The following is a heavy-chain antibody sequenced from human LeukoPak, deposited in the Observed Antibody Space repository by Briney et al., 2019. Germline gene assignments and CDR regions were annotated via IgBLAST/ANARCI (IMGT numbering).Heavy chain of an antibody. D-gene: IGHD5-12*01. J-gene: IGHJ5*02. CDR1: GYTFTTYY. Sequence: ASVKVSCKASGYTFTTYYMHWVRQAPGQGLEWMGIVNPSGGSTTYAQKFQGRVTMTRDTSTSTVYMELSSLKSEDTAIYYCVRSGYYYDWFDPWGQGTLVTVSS. V-gene: IGHV1-46*01. CDR2: VNPSGGST. CDR3: VRSGYYYDWFDP.